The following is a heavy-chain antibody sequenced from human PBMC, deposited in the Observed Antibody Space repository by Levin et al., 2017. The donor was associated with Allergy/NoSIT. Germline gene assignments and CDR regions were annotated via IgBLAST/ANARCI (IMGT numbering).Heavy chain of an antibody. J-gene: IGHJ4*02. V-gene: IGHV1-8*01. CDR3: ARSPPIVGATRGEYYFDY. CDR2: MNPNSGNT. Sequence: GASVKVSCKASGYTFTSYDINWVRQATGQGLEWMGWMNPNSGNTGYAQKFQGRVTMTRNTSISTAYMELSSLRSEDTAVYYCARSPPIVGATRGEYYFDYWGQGTLVTVSS. D-gene: IGHD1-26*01. CDR1: GYTFTSYD.